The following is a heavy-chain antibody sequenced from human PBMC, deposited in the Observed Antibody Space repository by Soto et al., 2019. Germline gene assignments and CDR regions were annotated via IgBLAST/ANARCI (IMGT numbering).Heavy chain of an antibody. D-gene: IGHD1-26*01. CDR3: ARGGAMGVDY. Sequence: LRLSCTASGFTFNTHWMHWVRQAPGKGLVWVSRIYFDGITTNYADSVKGRLTVSRDNAKNTVYLHVNTLRDGDTAVYYCARGGAMGVDYWGQGTLVTVSS. CDR2: IYFDGITT. J-gene: IGHJ4*02. CDR1: GFTFNTHW. V-gene: IGHV3-74*01.